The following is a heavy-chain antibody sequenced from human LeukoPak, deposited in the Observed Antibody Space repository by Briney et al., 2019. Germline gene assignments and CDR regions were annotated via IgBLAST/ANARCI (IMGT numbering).Heavy chain of an antibody. V-gene: IGHV4-38-2*01. Sequence: GSLRLSCAASGFTFSSYDMNWIRQPPGKGLEWIGSIYYSGSTYYNPSLKSRVTISVDTSKNQFSLKLSSVTAADTVVYYCSGSGQGYFDYWGQGTLVTVSS. J-gene: IGHJ4*02. D-gene: IGHD2-15*01. CDR3: SGSGQGYFDY. CDR1: GFTFSSYD. CDR2: IYYSGST.